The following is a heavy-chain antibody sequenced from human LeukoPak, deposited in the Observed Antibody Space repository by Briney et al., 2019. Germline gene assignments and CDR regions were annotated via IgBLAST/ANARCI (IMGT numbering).Heavy chain of an antibody. Sequence: PSETLSLTCTVSGASISSSSFYWGWIRQPPGKGLEWIGSIYYSGSTYYNPSLKSRVTISVDTSKNQFSLKLSSVTAADTAVYYCASSLGYCSGGSCPSDAFDIWGQGTMVTVSS. V-gene: IGHV4-39*07. D-gene: IGHD2-15*01. CDR1: GASISSSSFY. CDR3: ASSLGYCSGGSCPSDAFDI. J-gene: IGHJ3*02. CDR2: IYYSGST.